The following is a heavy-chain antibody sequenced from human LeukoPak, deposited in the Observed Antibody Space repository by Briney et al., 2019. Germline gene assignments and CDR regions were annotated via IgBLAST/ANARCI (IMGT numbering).Heavy chain of an antibody. CDR1: GGSISSSSYY. CDR2: LYYRGST. Sequence: SETLSLTCTVSGGSISSSSYYWGWIRQPPGKGLEWIGSLYYRGSTLYSPSLRGRVTISVDTSQNQFSLKLSSVTAADTAVYYCARGAGWLPLVWGQGTLVTVSS. J-gene: IGHJ4*02. D-gene: IGHD5-24*01. CDR3: ARGAGWLPLV. V-gene: IGHV4-39*07.